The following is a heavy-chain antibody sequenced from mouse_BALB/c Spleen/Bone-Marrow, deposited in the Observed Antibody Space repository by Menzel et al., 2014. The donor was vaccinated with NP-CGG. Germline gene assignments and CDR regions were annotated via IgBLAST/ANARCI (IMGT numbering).Heavy chain of an antibody. D-gene: IGHD4-1*01. V-gene: IGHV14-3*02. CDR2: IDPANGNT. CDR1: GFSIKDTY. CDR3: ARWGKLGRGYFDV. J-gene: IGHJ1*01. Sequence: VQLKESGAELVKPGASVKLSCTASGFSIKDTYMHWVKQRPEQGLEWIGRIDPANGNTKYDPKFQGKATITADTSSNTAYLQLSSLTSEDTAVYYCARWGKLGRGYFDVWGAGTTVTVSS.